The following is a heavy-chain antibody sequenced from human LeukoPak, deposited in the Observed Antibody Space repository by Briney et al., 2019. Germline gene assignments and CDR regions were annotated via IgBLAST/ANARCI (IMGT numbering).Heavy chain of an antibody. J-gene: IGHJ4*02. Sequence: SETLSFTCTVSGGSISSGSYYWSWIRQPAGKGLEWIGRIYTSGSTNYNPSLKSRVTISVDTSKNQFSLKLSSVTAADTAVYYCARMRDYDILTGYLYYFDYWGQGTLVTVSS. CDR3: ARMRDYDILTGYLYYFDY. V-gene: IGHV4-61*02. CDR2: IYTSGST. CDR1: GGSISSGSYY. D-gene: IGHD3-9*01.